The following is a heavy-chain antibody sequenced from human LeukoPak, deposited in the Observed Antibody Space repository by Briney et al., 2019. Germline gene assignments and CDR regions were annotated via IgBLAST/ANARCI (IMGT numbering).Heavy chain of an antibody. J-gene: IGHJ4*02. CDR2: INHSGST. V-gene: IGHV4-34*01. CDR3: ARGGGIAVAGSFYSGLRIRHNDY. Sequence: PSETLSLTCAVYGGSFSGYYWSWIRQPPGKGLEWIGEINHSGSTNYNPSLKSRVTISVDTSKNQFSLKLSSVTAADTAVYYCARGGGIAVAGSFYSGLRIRHNDYWGQGTLVTVSS. D-gene: IGHD6-19*01. CDR1: GGSFSGYY.